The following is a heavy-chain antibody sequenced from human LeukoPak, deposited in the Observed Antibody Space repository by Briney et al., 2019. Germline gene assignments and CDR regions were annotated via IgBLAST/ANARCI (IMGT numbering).Heavy chain of an antibody. J-gene: IGHJ4*02. CDR1: GFTFSGSA. CDR2: IRSKANSYAT. CDR3: TIFLSLGMPPY. V-gene: IGHV3-73*01. Sequence: GGSLRLSCAASGFTFSGSAMHWVRQASGKGLEWVGRIRSKANSYATAYAASVKGRFTISRDDSKNTAYLQTNSLKTEDTAVYYCTIFLSLGMPPYWGQGTLVTASS. D-gene: IGHD3-3*02.